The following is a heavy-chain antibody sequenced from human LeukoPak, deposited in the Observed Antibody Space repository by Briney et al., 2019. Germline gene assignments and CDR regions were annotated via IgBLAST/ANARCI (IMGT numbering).Heavy chain of an antibody. CDR3: ARHTPVTTSDI. Sequence: SETLSLTCTVSGGSISSYYWSWIRQPPGKGLEWIGCIYNSGNTYYNTSLKSRVTISADTSNNQCSLRLSSVTAANTAVHYCARHTPVTTSDICGQGTMVTVSS. CDR1: GGSISSYY. CDR2: IYNSGNT. V-gene: IGHV4-59*08. J-gene: IGHJ3*02. D-gene: IGHD1-1*01.